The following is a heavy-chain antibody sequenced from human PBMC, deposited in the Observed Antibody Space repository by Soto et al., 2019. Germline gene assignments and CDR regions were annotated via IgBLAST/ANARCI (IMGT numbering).Heavy chain of an antibody. Sequence: QVQVVQSGAEVKKPGASVKVSCKASGYTFTNYAMQWVRQAPGQRPEWMGWINAGNGNTKYSQKFQGRVTITRDTSASTAYMELSSLRSEDTAVYYCARDLGGWTDSWGQGTLVTVSS. CDR1: GYTFTNYA. D-gene: IGHD6-19*01. J-gene: IGHJ4*02. V-gene: IGHV1-3*01. CDR2: INAGNGNT. CDR3: ARDLGGWTDS.